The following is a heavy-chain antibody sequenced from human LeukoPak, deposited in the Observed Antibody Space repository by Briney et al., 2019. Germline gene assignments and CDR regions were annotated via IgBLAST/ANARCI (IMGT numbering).Heavy chain of an antibody. V-gene: IGHV3-7*01. J-gene: IGHJ1*01. D-gene: IGHD1-1*01. CDR1: GFIFSSYW. CDR2: IKQDGSEK. CDR3: ARAPRGTGRSYLFQH. Sequence: GGSLRLSCAASGFIFSSYWMSWVRQAPGKGLEWVANIKQDGSEKYYVDSVKGRFTISRDNAKNSLYLQMNSLRAEDTAVYYCARAPRGTGRSYLFQHWGQGTVVTVSS.